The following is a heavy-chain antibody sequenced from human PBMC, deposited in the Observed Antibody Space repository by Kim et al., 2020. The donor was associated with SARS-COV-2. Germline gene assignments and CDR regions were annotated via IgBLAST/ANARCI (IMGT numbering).Heavy chain of an antibody. CDR1: EFTLSGFC. V-gene: IGHV3-74*01. CDR2: IDSYGTGI. D-gene: IGHD4-17*01. CDR3: VRDMHGDRDY. J-gene: IGHJ4*02. Sequence: GGSLRLSCSDSEFTLSGFCMHWVRQAPGKGLVWVSRIDSYGTGITYADSVKGRFTISRDNAENTLFLQMNSLRAEDTAVYYCVRDMHGDRDYWGQGSLVT.